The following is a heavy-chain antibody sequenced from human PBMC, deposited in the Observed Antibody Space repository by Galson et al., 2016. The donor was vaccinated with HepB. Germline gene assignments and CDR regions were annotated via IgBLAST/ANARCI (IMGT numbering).Heavy chain of an antibody. CDR2: IHSDGSTT. CDR1: GFTFSSYS. CDR3: ARESPTTAGAFDI. Sequence: SLRLSCAASGFTFSSYSMTWVRQALGKGLVWVSHIHSDGSTTSYADSVKSRFTVSRDNAKNTLYMQMNSLRAEDTAVYYCARESPTTAGAFDIWGQGTMVTVSS. J-gene: IGHJ3*02. V-gene: IGHV3-74*01. D-gene: IGHD4-17*01.